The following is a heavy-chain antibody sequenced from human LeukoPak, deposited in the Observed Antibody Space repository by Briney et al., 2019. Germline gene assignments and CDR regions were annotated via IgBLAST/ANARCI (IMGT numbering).Heavy chain of an antibody. CDR3: ASTYSSGWVFFDY. V-gene: IGHV4-59*01. CDR1: GGSISSYY. Sequence: SETLSLTCTVSGGSISSYYWSWIRQPPGKGLEWIGYIYYSGSTNYNSSLKSRVTISVDTSKNQFSLKLSSVTAADTAVYYCASTYSSGWVFFDYWGQGTLVTVSS. CDR2: IYYSGST. D-gene: IGHD6-19*01. J-gene: IGHJ4*02.